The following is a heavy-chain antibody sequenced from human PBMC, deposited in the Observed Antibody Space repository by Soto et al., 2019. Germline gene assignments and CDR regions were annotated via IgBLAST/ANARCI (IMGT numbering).Heavy chain of an antibody. Sequence: PGGTLRLCCAASGFTFSSYAMSWVRQAPGKGLEWVSAISGSGGSTYYADSVKGRFTISRDNSKNTLYLQMNSLRAEDTAVYYCAKDRGFAMVRGVLDYWGQGTLVTVSS. CDR2: ISGSGGST. J-gene: IGHJ4*02. CDR1: GFTFSSYA. V-gene: IGHV3-23*01. CDR3: AKDRGFAMVRGVLDY. D-gene: IGHD3-10*01.